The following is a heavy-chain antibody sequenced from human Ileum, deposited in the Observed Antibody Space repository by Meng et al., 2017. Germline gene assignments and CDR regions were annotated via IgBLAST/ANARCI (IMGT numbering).Heavy chain of an antibody. V-gene: IGHV1-3*04. J-gene: IGHJ4*02. Sequence: QVQLVQYGAVVKKPGASVQISCKAPGNTFATYKIHWVRQAPGQGLEWMAWINTGGGDTQFSPKFQGKVTLTGDISTFTAYMDLTSLTSDDTAIYYCARDEIDWGQGTLVTVYS. CDR3: ARDEID. D-gene: IGHD2-21*01. CDR2: INTGGGDT. CDR1: GNTFATYK.